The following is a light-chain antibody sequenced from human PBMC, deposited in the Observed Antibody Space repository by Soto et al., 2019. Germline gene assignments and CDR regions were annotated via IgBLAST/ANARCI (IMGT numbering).Light chain of an antibody. Sequence: DIVMTQSPDSLAVSLGERATINCKSSQSVLYSSNNKNYLGWYQQKPGHPPRLLIYWASTRESGVPDRFSGSGSGTDFTLTISSLQADDVAVYYCQQYYSTPRTFGGGTKVEIK. CDR2: WAS. CDR1: QSVLYSSNNKNY. V-gene: IGKV4-1*01. CDR3: QQYYSTPRT. J-gene: IGKJ4*02.